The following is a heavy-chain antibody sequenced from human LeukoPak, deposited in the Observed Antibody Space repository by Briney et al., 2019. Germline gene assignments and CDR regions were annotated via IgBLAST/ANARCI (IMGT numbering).Heavy chain of an antibody. Sequence: PGGSLRLSCAASGFTFSSYAMSWVRQAPGKGLEWVSAISGSGGSTYYADSVKGRFTISRDNSKNTLYLQMNSLRAEDTAVYYCARGGHYDFWSGRLYYFDYWGQGTLVTVSS. CDR3: ARGGHYDFWSGRLYYFDY. V-gene: IGHV3-23*01. J-gene: IGHJ4*02. CDR2: ISGSGGST. D-gene: IGHD3-3*01. CDR1: GFTFSSYA.